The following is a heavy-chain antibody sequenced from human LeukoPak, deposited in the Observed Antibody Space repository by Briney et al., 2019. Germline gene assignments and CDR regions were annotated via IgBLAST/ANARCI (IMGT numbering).Heavy chain of an antibody. V-gene: IGHV1-46*01. CDR1: GYTFTSYY. Sequence: ASVTVSCKASGYTFTSYYMHWVRQAPGQGLEWMGITNPSGGSTSYAQEFQGRVTMTRDTSTSTVYMELSSLRSEDTAVYYCARTGYSRGFDYWGQGTLVTVSS. J-gene: IGHJ4*02. D-gene: IGHD6-13*01. CDR2: TNPSGGST. CDR3: ARTGYSRGFDY.